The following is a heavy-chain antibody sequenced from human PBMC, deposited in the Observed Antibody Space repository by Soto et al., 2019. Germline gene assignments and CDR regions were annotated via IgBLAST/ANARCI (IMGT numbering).Heavy chain of an antibody. J-gene: IGHJ4*02. CDR2: IDPSDSQT. Sequence: GESLKISCKGSGYSFAGYWITWVRQKPGKGLEWMGRIDPSDSQTYYSPSFRGHVTISVTKSITTVFLQWSSLRASNTAMYYCARQIYDSDTGPNFQYYFDSWGQGTPVTVSS. CDR3: ARQIYDSDTGPNFQYYFDS. D-gene: IGHD3-22*01. CDR1: GYSFAGYW. V-gene: IGHV5-10-1*01.